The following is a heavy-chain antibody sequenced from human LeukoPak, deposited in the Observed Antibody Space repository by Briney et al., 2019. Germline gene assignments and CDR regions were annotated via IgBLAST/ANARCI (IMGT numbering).Heavy chain of an antibody. CDR1: GFTFSSYA. D-gene: IGHD2-15*01. CDR3: AKVLHRYCSGGSCYSLDY. Sequence: PGGSLRLSCAASGFTFSSYAMSWVRQAPGKGLEWVSAISGSGGSTYYADSVKGRVTISRDNSKNTLYLQMNSLRAEDTAVYYCAKVLHRYCSGGSCYSLDYWGQGTLVTVSS. V-gene: IGHV3-23*01. J-gene: IGHJ4*02. CDR2: ISGSGGST.